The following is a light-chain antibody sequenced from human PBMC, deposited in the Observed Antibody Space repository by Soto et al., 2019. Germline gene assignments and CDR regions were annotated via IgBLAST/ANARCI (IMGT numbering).Light chain of an antibody. CDR2: GAS. J-gene: IGKJ1*01. CDR1: QSVSSSY. V-gene: IGKV3-20*01. CDR3: QQYCTSPRT. Sequence: EIVLTQSPGTLSLSPGERATLSCRASQSVSSSYLAWHQQKPGQAPRLLIYGASSRATAIPDRFSGSGSGTDFTLTISSLEPEAFALYYCQQYCTSPRTFGQGTKVDIK.